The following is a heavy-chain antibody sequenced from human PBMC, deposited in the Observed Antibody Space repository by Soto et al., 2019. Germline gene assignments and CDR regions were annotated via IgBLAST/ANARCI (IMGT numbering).Heavy chain of an antibody. CDR1: GFTFSSYS. Sequence: QLRLVESGGGVVQPGGSLRLSCATSGFTFSSYSLHWVRQAPGKGLEWVALISYDGIKEYYADSVKGRFTISRXXSGNTLYLQMDSLRPDDTAIYYCARTFSSTWLVARYWGQGTLVTVSS. CDR3: ARTFSSTWLVARY. CDR2: ISYDGIKE. J-gene: IGHJ4*02. V-gene: IGHV3-30-3*01. D-gene: IGHD3-22*01.